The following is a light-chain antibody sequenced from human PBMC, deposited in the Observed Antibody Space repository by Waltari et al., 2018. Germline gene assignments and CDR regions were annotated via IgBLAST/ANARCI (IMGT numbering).Light chain of an antibody. V-gene: IGKV3D-11*01. CDR2: DVS. Sequence: VVFTQSPATLSLSPGERATLSCRAIQGVSKFLAWFQQKPGQSPRLLVYDVSTRATGIPSRFSGSGPGPEFILTINSLEPEDFAVYYCQQYDRWPLTFGGGTKLEIK. CDR1: QGVSKF. J-gene: IGKJ4*01. CDR3: QQYDRWPLT.